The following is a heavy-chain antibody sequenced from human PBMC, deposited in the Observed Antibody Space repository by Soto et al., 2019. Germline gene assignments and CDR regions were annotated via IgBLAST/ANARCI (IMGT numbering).Heavy chain of an antibody. CDR2: ISGSGGST. V-gene: IGHV3-23*01. CDR3: ARVSATGWHVNGRDYFDH. D-gene: IGHD6-19*01. CDR1: GFTFSSYA. Sequence: GGSLRLSCAASGFTFSSYAMSWVRQAPGKGLEWVSAISGSGGSTYYADSVKGRFTISRDNSKNTLFLHMSDLRAADTAVYYCARVSATGWHVNGRDYFDHWGLGTLVTVSS. J-gene: IGHJ4*02.